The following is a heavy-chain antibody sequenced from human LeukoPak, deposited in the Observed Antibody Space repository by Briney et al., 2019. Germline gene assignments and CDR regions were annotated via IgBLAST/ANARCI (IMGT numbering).Heavy chain of an antibody. J-gene: IGHJ4*02. V-gene: IGHV4-59*01. CDR3: ARGSPMVRGASYYFDY. Sequence: PSETLSLTCTVSGGSISSYYWSWIRQPPGKGLEGIGYIYYSGSTNYNPSLKSRVTISVDTSKNQFSLKLSSVTAADTAVYYCARGSPMVRGASYYFDYWGQGTLVTVSS. CDR2: IYYSGST. D-gene: IGHD3-10*01. CDR1: GGSISSYY.